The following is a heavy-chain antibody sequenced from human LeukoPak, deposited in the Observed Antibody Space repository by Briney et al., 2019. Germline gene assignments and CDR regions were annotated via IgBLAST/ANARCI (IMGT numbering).Heavy chain of an antibody. CDR3: VRRGETILGVITDSQDY. D-gene: IGHD3-3*01. CDR1: GYTFTNYD. Sequence: ASVKVSCKASGYTFTNYDINWVRQATGQGLEWMAWLNPDNGYSGYAQKFQGRVTITRNTAITTAYLELSSLTSEDTAVYYCVRRGETILGVITDSQDYWGQGTLVTVSS. CDR2: LNPDNGYS. J-gene: IGHJ4*02. V-gene: IGHV1-8*03.